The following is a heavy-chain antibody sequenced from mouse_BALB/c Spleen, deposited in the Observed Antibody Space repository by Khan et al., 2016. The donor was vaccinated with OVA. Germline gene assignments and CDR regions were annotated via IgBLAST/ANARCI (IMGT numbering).Heavy chain of an antibody. CDR2: IDPPNGNT. V-gene: IGHV14-3*02. CDR3: ARMARK. J-gene: IGHJ2*01. CDR1: GLTIKDSY. Sequence: EVQLQESGAELVKSGATVKLSCTASGLTIKDSYMNWVKQWPEQGLEWIGRIDPPNGNTIYHPKFQGKATITADTSSNTAYLQLRSLTSEDTAVDNCARMARKWGQGTTLTVSS.